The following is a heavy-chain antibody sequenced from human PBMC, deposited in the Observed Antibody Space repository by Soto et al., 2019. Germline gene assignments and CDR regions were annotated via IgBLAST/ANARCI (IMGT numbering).Heavy chain of an antibody. Sequence: PGGSLRLSCAASGFTFSNAWMNWVRLAPGKGLEWVGRILNKRDGGTTDYAAPVKGRFTISRDDLKNTLYLQMNSLKTEDTAVYYCTTYMSGPYSFDYWGQGTLVTVSS. CDR3: TTYMSGPYSFDY. CDR1: GFTFSNAW. J-gene: IGHJ4*02. V-gene: IGHV3-15*01. CDR2: ILNKRDGGTT. D-gene: IGHD6-19*01.